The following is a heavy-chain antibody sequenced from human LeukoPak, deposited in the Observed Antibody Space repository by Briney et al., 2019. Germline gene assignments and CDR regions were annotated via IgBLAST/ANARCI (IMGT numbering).Heavy chain of an antibody. Sequence: GGSLGLSCVVSGFTSGFTFSSRWMHWVRQAPGKGLVWVSLVKNDGSTNYADSVKGRFTVSRDNAENTLYLQMNNLRVEDTALYFCHPLGYTSNWGQGTLVTVSS. J-gene: IGHJ4*02. CDR1: GFTFSSRW. CDR2: VKNDGST. V-gene: IGHV3-74*01. D-gene: IGHD6-13*01. CDR3: HPLGYTSN.